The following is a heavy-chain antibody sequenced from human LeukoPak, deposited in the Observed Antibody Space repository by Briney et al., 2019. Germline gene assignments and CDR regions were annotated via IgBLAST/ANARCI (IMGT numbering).Heavy chain of an antibody. J-gene: IGHJ6*02. CDR2: NFFHDGST. Sequence: ASVKVSCKASGYSFNSHHVHWVRQAPGQGLEWMGINFFHDGSTSNTQKFQGRVTMTRDTSTSTVYMELSSLRSEDTAVHYCARDSGNYHYDMDVWGQGTTVIVSS. D-gene: IGHD3-10*01. V-gene: IGHV1-46*02. CDR3: ARDSGNYHYDMDV. CDR1: GYSFNSHH.